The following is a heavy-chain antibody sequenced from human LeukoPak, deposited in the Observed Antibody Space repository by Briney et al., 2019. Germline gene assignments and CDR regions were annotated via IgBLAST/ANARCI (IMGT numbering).Heavy chain of an antibody. Sequence: GGSLRLSCAASGFTFSAFGIHWVRQAAGKGLEWVAFIRYDASKKYYAESVEGRFTVSRSNSKNTLFLQMDSLRPEDTAVYFCAKEPFDHWGQGTLVAVSS. CDR1: GFTFSAFG. J-gene: IGHJ4*02. V-gene: IGHV3-30*02. CDR3: AKEPFDH. CDR2: IRYDASKK.